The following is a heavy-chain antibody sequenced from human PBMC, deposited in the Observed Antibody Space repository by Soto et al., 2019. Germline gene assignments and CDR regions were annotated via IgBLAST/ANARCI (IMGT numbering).Heavy chain of an antibody. D-gene: IGHD3-22*01. CDR2: ISINGGST. Sequence: GSLRLSCSASGFTFSIYAMHWVRQAPGKGLEYVSSISINGGSTHYADSVKGRFTISRDNSKNTQYLQMSSLRADDTALYYCVKGEYYYDSSGYYPFDYWGQGTLVTVS. CDR1: GFTFSIYA. J-gene: IGHJ4*02. CDR3: VKGEYYYDSSGYYPFDY. V-gene: IGHV3-64D*06.